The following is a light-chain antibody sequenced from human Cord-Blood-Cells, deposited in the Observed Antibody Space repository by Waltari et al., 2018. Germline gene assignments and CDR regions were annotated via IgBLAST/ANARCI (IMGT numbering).Light chain of an antibody. Sequence: QSALTQPASVSGSPGKSITISCTGTSSAVGGYNYVSWYQKHPGKAPKRMIYDVSNRPSGVSNRFSGSKSGNTASLTISGLQAEDEADYYCSSYTSSSTLVFGGVTKLTVL. CDR1: SSAVGGYNY. CDR3: SSYTSSSTLV. J-gene: IGLJ3*02. CDR2: DVS. V-gene: IGLV2-14*01.